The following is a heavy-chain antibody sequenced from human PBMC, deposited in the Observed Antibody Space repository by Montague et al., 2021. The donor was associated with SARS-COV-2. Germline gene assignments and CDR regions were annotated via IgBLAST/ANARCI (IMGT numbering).Heavy chain of an antibody. D-gene: IGHD3-9*01. J-gene: IGHJ3*02. CDR2: TYYRSKWDS. Sequence: CVISGDRVSSKSVAWNWIRQSPSRGLEWLGRTYYRSKWDSDYAESVKRRLVITPDTSKNQVSLQLNSVIPEDTAVYFCASSGIILTGLDAFDIWGQGTMVTVSS. CDR3: ASSGIILTGLDAFDI. V-gene: IGHV6-1*01. CDR1: GDRVSSKSVA.